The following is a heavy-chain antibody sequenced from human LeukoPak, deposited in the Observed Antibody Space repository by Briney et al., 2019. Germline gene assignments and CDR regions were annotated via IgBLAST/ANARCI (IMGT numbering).Heavy chain of an antibody. Sequence: SETLSLTCAVYGGSFSGYYWSWIRQPPGKGLEWIGEINHSGSTNYNPSLKSRVTISVDTSKNQFSLKLSSVTAADTAVYYCARRGVDSSSDYWGQGTLVTVS. D-gene: IGHD6-13*01. CDR2: INHSGST. J-gene: IGHJ4*02. CDR3: ARRGVDSSSDY. V-gene: IGHV4-34*01. CDR1: GGSFSGYY.